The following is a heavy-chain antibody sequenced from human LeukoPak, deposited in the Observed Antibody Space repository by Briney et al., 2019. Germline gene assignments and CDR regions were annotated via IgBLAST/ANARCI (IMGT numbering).Heavy chain of an antibody. CDR1: GFTFSSYS. V-gene: IGHV3-21*01. Sequence: GRSLRLSCAASGFTFSSYSMNWVRQAPGKGLEWVSSISSSSSYIYSADSVKGRFTISRHNPKNSLSLQMNSLRAEDTAVYYCARYIAAAGLDYWGQATLVTVSS. CDR3: ARYIAAAGLDY. CDR2: ISSSSSYI. D-gene: IGHD6-13*01. J-gene: IGHJ4*02.